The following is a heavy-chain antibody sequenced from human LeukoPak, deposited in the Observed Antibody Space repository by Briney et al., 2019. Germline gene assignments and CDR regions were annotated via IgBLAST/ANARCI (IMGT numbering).Heavy chain of an antibody. CDR2: IYSGGST. CDR1: GFTVSSNY. Sequence: PGGSLRLSCAASGFTVSSNYMSWVRQAPGKGLEWVSVIYSGGSTYYADSVKGRFTISRDNSKNTLYLQMNSLRAEDTAVYYCASSMVRGVRAPYGMDVWGQGTTVTVSS. D-gene: IGHD3-10*01. CDR3: ASSMVRGVRAPYGMDV. J-gene: IGHJ6*02. V-gene: IGHV3-53*01.